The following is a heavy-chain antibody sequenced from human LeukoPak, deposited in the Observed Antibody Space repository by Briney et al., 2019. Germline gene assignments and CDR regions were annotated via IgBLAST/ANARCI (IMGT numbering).Heavy chain of an antibody. CDR2: ITSASIV. CDR1: GFTFSDSY. J-gene: IGHJ3*02. CDR3: AREAYI. Sequence: PGGSLRLSCAASGFTFSDSYMSWIRQAPGKGLEWVSYITSASIVFYADSVKGRFIISRDNAKNSLYLQMNSLRAEDTAVYYCAREAYIWGQGTMVTVSS. V-gene: IGHV3-11*01.